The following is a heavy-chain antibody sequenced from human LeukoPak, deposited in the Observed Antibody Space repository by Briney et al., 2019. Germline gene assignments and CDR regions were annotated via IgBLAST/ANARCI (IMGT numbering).Heavy chain of an antibody. CDR3: STGSGHAFDI. D-gene: IGHD3-10*01. Sequence: GGSLRLSCAASGFTFSSYWMHWVRQVPGKGPVWVSRINSDGSSTSYADSVKGRFTISRDNAKNTLYVQMNSLRAEDTAVYYCSTGSGHAFDIWSRGTMVTVSS. CDR1: GFTFSSYW. J-gene: IGHJ3*02. CDR2: INSDGSST. V-gene: IGHV3-74*01.